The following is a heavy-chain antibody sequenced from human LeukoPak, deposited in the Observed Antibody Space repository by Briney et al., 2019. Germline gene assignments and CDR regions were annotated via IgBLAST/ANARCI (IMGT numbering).Heavy chain of an antibody. CDR2: IFSDDTT. J-gene: IGHJ6*03. D-gene: IGHD5-18*01. Sequence: RGSLRLSCAASGHIVSGNYMSWVRPRPGKGLEWISVIFSDDTTHYADSVKGRFTISRDNAKHSLYLQMNSLRAEDTAVYYCARDRGYTYGWYMDVWGRGTTVTVSS. CDR1: GHIVSGNY. V-gene: IGHV3-66*01. CDR3: ARDRGYTYGWYMDV.